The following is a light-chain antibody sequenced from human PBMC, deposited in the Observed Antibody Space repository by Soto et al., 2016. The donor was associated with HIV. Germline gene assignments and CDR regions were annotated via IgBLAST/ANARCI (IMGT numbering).Light chain of an antibody. V-gene: IGLV3-21*03. J-gene: IGLJ2*01. CDR2: DDS. CDR3: QVWDDTTDHVV. CDR1: NIGLKS. Sequence: SYELTQAPSVSVAPGKTATITCGGNNIGLKSVHWYQQRPGQAPVLVVYDDSDRPSGIPARFSGLNSGSTATLTIGGVEAGDEADYYCQVWDDTTDHVVFGGGTKLAVL.